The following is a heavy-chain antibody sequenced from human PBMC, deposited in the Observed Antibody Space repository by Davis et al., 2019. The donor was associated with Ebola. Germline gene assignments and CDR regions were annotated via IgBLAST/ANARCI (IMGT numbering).Heavy chain of an antibody. CDR1: GGSITNSY. CDR3: ARQATVTSPSFDY. V-gene: IGHV4-59*08. D-gene: IGHD4-17*01. CDR2: ISNSGTT. J-gene: IGHJ4*02. Sequence: MPSETLSLTCSVSGGSITNSYWSWIRQPPGKGLAWIGFISNSGTTNYNPSLKSRVTMSRDTSNNQLSLRLTSVTAADTAVYYCARQATVTSPSFDYWGQGTLVFVSS.